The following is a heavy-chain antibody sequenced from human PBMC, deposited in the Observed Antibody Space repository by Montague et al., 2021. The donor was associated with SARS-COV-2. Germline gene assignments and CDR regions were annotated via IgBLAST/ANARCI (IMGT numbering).Heavy chain of an antibody. CDR2: IYHAGNT. CDR1: DGSISSPNW. CDR3: ARGGTYHYGMDV. V-gene: IGHV4-4*02. D-gene: IGHD3-16*01. J-gene: IGHJ6*02. Sequence: SETLSLTCAVSDGSISSPNWWNWVRQPPGKGLEWIGEIYHAGNTNYNPSLKSRVTIFIDKSKNHFSLQLSSVTAADTAVYYCARGGTYHYGMDVWGRGTTVAVSS.